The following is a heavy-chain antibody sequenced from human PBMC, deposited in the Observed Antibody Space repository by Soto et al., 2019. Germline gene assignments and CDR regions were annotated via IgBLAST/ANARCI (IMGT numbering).Heavy chain of an antibody. CDR1: GFSLSTSGVG. CDR2: IYWDDDK. V-gene: IGHV2-5*02. Sequence: QITLKESGPTLVKPTQTLTLTCTFSGFSLSTSGVGVGWIRQPPGKVLEWLALIYWDDDKRYSPSLKSRLTLSKDTSKNQVVLTMTNMDPVDTATYYCAHSLIPNWGSRGAFDYWGQGTLVTVSS. D-gene: IGHD7-27*01. J-gene: IGHJ4*02. CDR3: AHSLIPNWGSRGAFDY.